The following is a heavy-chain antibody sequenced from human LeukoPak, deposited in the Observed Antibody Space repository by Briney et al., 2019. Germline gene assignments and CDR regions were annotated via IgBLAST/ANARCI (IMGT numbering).Heavy chain of an antibody. CDR2: INHSGST. CDR3: ARVLSGSPGHYMDV. CDR1: GGSFSGYY. D-gene: IGHD1-26*01. Sequence: SETLSLTRAVYGGSFSGYYWSWIRQPPGKGLEWIGEINHSGSTNYNPSLKSRVTISVDTSKNQFSLKLSSVTAADTAVYYCARVLSGSPGHYMDVWGKGTTVTVSS. V-gene: IGHV4-34*01. J-gene: IGHJ6*03.